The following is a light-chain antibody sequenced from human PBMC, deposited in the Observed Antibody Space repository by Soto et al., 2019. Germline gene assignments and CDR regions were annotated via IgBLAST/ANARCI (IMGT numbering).Light chain of an antibody. J-gene: IGKJ2*01. CDR1: QSIDRW. V-gene: IGKV1-5*03. Sequence: DLQMTQSPSTLSASVGDRVTITCRASQSIDRWLAWYQQKPGKAPKLLIYRASSLDSGVPSRFSGSGSGAEFTLTISSLQPDDFATYYCQQYKTYTYTFAQGTKLEIK. CDR3: QQYKTYTYT. CDR2: RAS.